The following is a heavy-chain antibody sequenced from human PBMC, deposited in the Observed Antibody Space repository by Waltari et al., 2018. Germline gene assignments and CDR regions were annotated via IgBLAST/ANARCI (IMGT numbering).Heavy chain of an antibody. CDR3: ARAIRSLDAFDI. D-gene: IGHD4-17*01. CDR1: GFTFSSYA. J-gene: IGHJ3*02. CDR2: IAYDGSNK. V-gene: IGHV3-30-3*01. Sequence: QVQLVESGGGVVQPGRSLRLSCAASGFTFSSYAMHWVRQAPGKGLEWVAVIAYDGSNKYYADSVKGRFTISRDNSKNTLYLQMNSLRAEDTAVYYCARAIRSLDAFDIWGQGTMVTVSS.